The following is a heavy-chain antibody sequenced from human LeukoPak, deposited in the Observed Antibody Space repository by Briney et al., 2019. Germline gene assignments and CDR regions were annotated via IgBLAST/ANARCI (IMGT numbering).Heavy chain of an antibody. CDR2: IYHSGST. Sequence: PSETLSLTCTVSGYSISSGYYWGWIRQSAGKGLEWLGSIYHSGSTYDNPSLKSRVTISVDMSKNQFSLKLSSVTAADTAVYYCARDKWSSGLGFDWWGQGKLVTVSS. J-gene: IGHJ4*02. CDR1: GYSISSGYY. CDR3: ARDKWSSGLGFDW. D-gene: IGHD1-26*01. V-gene: IGHV4-38-2*02.